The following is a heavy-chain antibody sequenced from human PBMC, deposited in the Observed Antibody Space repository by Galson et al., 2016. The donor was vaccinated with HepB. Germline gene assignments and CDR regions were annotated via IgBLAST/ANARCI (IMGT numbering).Heavy chain of an antibody. CDR1: GASISSSNYY. J-gene: IGHJ3*02. V-gene: IGHV4-39*07. CDR2: FYYSVNT. D-gene: IGHD1-7*01. CDR3: ARGRNWNYLSAFDI. Sequence: ETLSLTCPVSGASISSSNYYWGWIRQPPGKGLEWIGSFYYSVNTYYNPSLKNRVTISLDTSKNQFSLKLRSLTAADTAVYYCARGRNWNYLSAFDIWGRGTMVTVSS.